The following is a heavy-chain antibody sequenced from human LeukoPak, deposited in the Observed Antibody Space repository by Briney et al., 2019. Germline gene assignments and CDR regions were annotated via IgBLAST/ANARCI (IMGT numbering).Heavy chain of an antibody. J-gene: IGHJ4*02. CDR2: IIPSGGGT. CDR3: VREYRGGFWDY. CDR1: GYTFTSYY. D-gene: IGHD1-26*01. Sequence: ASMKVSCKASGYTFTSYYVHWVRQAPGQGLEWMGIIIPSGGGTNYAQKFQGRVTMTRDTSTSTVFMELSSLGSEDTAVYYCVREYRGGFWDYWGQGTLVTVSS. V-gene: IGHV1-46*01.